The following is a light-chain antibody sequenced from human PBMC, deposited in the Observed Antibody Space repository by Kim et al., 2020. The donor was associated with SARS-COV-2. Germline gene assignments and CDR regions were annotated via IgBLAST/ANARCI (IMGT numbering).Light chain of an antibody. Sequence: ASVGDRVTITCRASQSISTWLAWYQHKPGTAPKLLIYKASTLQSGVPSRFSGSGSGTEFTLTISCLQPDDFATYYCQQYNSLSWTFGQGTKVEIK. CDR1: QSISTW. CDR3: QQYNSLSWT. J-gene: IGKJ1*01. V-gene: IGKV1-5*03. CDR2: KAS.